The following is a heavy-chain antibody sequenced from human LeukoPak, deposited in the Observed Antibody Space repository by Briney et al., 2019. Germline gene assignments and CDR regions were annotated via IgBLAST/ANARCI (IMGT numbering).Heavy chain of an antibody. CDR1: GGTFSSYA. V-gene: IGHV1-69*05. Sequence: SVKVSCKASGGTFSSYAVSWVRQAPGQGLEWMGGIIPIFGTANYAQTFQGRVTITTDESTSTAYMELSSLRSEDTAVYYCARAETTMTTYDAFDIWGQGTMVTVSS. CDR2: IIPIFGTA. J-gene: IGHJ3*02. CDR3: ARAETTMTTYDAFDI. D-gene: IGHD4-17*01.